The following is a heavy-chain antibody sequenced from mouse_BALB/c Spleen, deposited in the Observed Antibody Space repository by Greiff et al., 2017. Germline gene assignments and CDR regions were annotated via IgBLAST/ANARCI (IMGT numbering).Heavy chain of an antibody. D-gene: IGHD2-4*01. CDR1: GYSFTGYY. J-gene: IGHJ2*01. CDR3: ARLSYDYDDY. CDR2: INPYNGAT. Sequence: EVQLQQSGPELVKPGASVKISCKASGYSFTGYYMHWVKQSHVKSLEWIGRINPYNGATSYNQNFKDKASLTVDKSSSTAYMELHSLTSEDSAVYYCARLSYDYDDYWGQGTTLTVSS. V-gene: IGHV1-31*01.